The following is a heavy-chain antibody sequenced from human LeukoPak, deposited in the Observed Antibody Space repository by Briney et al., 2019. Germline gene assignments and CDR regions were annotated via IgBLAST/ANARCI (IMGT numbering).Heavy chain of an antibody. V-gene: IGHV4-59*01. CDR2: IYYTGSP. CDR3: ARLYSYESSGYYFYYFDY. CDR1: GGSISSYY. D-gene: IGHD3-22*01. Sequence: SVTLSLTCTVSGGSISSYYWSWIRQPPGKGLEWIGHIYYTGSPNYNPSLKSRVTILLDTSKNQFSLKLSSVTAADTAVYYCARLYSYESSGYYFYYFDYWGQGTLVTVSS. J-gene: IGHJ4*02.